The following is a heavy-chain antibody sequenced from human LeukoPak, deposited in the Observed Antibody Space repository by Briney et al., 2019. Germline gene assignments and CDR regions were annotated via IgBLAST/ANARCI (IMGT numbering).Heavy chain of an antibody. J-gene: IGHJ4*02. CDR2: ISGYSDNA. CDR3: ARDHGGYYVY. V-gene: IGHV1-18*01. CDR1: GDTFDNYG. D-gene: IGHD3-22*01. Sequence: ASVKVSCKAPGDTFDNYGISWVRQAPGQGLEWMGWISGYSDNAKYAQKFQGRLTMTTDRSPTTVYMELRSLTSDDTAMYYCARDHGGYYVYWGQGTPVTVSS.